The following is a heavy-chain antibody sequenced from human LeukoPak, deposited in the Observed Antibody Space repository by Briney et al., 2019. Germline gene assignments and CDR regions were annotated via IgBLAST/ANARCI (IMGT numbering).Heavy chain of an antibody. D-gene: IGHD3-22*01. J-gene: IGHJ4*02. CDR3: ARHSTYHYDKSAYYFLIDY. CDR2: IYPGDSDT. V-gene: IGHV5-51*01. CDR1: GYGFSRYW. Sequence: GESLKISCQGSGYGFSRYWIGCVRQMPGKGLEWMGIIYPGDSDTKYNPSFEGHVIISADKSINTAYLQWRSLKASDTAMYYCARHSTYHYDKSAYYFLIDYWGQGTLVTVSS.